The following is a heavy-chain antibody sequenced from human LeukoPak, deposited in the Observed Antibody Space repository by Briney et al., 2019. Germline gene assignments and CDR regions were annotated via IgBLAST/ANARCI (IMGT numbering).Heavy chain of an antibody. CDR3: ARDVYYYDSSHSRAFDI. V-gene: IGHV4-59*01. D-gene: IGHD3-22*01. J-gene: IGHJ3*02. CDR2: IYYSGST. CDR1: GGSISSYY. Sequence: SETLSLTCTVSGGSISSYYWSWIRQPPGKGLEWIGYIYYSGSTNYNPSLKSRVTISVDTSKNHFSLKLSSVTAAGTAVYYCARDVYYYDSSHSRAFDIWGQGTMVTVSS.